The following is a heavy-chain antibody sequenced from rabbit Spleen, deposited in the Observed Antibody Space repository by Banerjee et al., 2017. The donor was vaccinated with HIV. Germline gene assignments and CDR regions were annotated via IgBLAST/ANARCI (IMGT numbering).Heavy chain of an antibody. D-gene: IGHD8-1*01. V-gene: IGHV1S45*01. CDR2: IAGSSSDFT. J-gene: IGHJ6*01. CDR3: ARDTGSSFSSYGMDL. Sequence: QEQLEESGGDLVKPGASLTLTCTASGFSFSNSDCMCWVRQAPGKGLEWISCIAGSSSDFTYSASWAKGRFTISKTSSTTVTLQMTSLTAADTATYFCARDTGSSFSSYGMDLWGPGTLVTVS. CDR1: GFSFSNSDC.